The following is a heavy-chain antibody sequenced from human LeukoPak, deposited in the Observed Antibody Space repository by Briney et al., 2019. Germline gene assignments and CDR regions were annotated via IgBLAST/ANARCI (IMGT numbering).Heavy chain of an antibody. CDR2: MNPNSGNT. J-gene: IGHJ3*02. D-gene: IGHD2-21*02. CDR3: ATCVLGGACSGAFDI. V-gene: IGHV1-8*01. CDR1: GYTFTNYD. Sequence: ASVTVSFKASGYTFTNYDINWLRPATGQGLAWMGWMNPNSGNTGYAEKFQGRVPMTSTTSISTAYMELSSLRSEDTAVYYCATCVLGGACSGAFDIWGQGTMVTVSS.